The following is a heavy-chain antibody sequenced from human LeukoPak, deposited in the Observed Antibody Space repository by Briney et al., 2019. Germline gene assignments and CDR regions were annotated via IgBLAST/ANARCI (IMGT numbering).Heavy chain of an antibody. CDR3: ARAAAETGSFRDNWFDP. CDR2: ISSSGSTI. V-gene: IGHV3-11*04. Sequence: PGGSLRLSCAASGFTFSDYYMSWIRQAPGQGLEWDSYISSSGSTIYYADSVKGRFTISRDNAKNSLYLQMNSLRCEDTAVYYCARAAAETGSFRDNWFDPWGQGTLVSVSS. CDR1: GFTFSDYY. J-gene: IGHJ5*02. D-gene: IGHD3-9*01.